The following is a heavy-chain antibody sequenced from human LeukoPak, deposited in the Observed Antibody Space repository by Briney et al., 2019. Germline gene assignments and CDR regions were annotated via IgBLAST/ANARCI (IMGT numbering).Heavy chain of an antibody. D-gene: IGHD1-26*01. Sequence: PSETLSLTCTVSGGSISSGSYYWRWIRQPAGKGLEWIGRIYTSGSTNYNPSLKSRVTISVDTSKNQFSLKLSSVTAADTAVYYCAREGDQSGSYGAIRYFDYWGQGTLVTVSS. CDR2: IYTSGST. CDR1: GGSISSGSYY. V-gene: IGHV4-61*02. J-gene: IGHJ4*02. CDR3: AREGDQSGSYGAIRYFDY.